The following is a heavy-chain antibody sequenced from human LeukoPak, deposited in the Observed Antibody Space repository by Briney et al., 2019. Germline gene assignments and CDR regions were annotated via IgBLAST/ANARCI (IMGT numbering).Heavy chain of an antibody. CDR3: ARDAVVGTFDY. CDR2: ISSSSSYI. J-gene: IGHJ4*02. CDR1: GFTFSSYS. D-gene: IGHD3-22*01. Sequence: KPGGSLRLSCAASGFTFSSYSMNWVRQAPGKGLEWVSSISSSSSYIYYADSVKGGFTISRDNAKNSLYLQMNSLRAEDTAVYYCARDAVVGTFDYWGQGTLVTVSS. V-gene: IGHV3-21*01.